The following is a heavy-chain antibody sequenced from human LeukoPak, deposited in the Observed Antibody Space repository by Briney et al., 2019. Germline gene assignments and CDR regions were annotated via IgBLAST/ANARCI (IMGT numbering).Heavy chain of an antibody. V-gene: IGHV3-21*04. J-gene: IGHJ6*03. CDR1: GFTFSSYS. CDR3: AKASIAARLPDYYYYMDV. D-gene: IGHD6-6*01. CDR2: ISSSSSYI. Sequence: PGGSLRLSCAASGFTFSSYSMNWVRQAPGKGLEWVSSISSSSSYIYYADSVKGRFTISRDNAKNSLYLQMNSLRAEDTAVYYCAKASIAARLPDYYYYMDVWGKGTTVTVSS.